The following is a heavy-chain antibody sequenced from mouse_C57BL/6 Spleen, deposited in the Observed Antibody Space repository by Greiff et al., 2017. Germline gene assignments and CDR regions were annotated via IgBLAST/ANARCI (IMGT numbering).Heavy chain of an antibody. CDR2: INPGSGGT. Sequence: VQLQESGAELVRPGTSVTVSCKASGYAFTNYLIEWVKQRPGQGLEWIGVINPGSGGTNYNEKFKGKATLTAAKSSSTAYMQLSSLTSEDSAVYFCHYYGSSYPYFDYWGQGTTLTVSS. CDR1: GYAFTNYL. J-gene: IGHJ2*01. V-gene: IGHV1-54*01. D-gene: IGHD1-1*01. CDR3: HYYGSSYPYFDY.